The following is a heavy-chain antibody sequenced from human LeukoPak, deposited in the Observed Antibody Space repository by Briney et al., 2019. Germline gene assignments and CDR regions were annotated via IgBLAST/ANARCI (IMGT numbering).Heavy chain of an antibody. V-gene: IGHV3-23*01. J-gene: IGHJ4*02. D-gene: IGHD6-6*01. CDR1: GFTFSSYA. CDR2: ISGSGGST. Sequence: PGGSLRLSCATSGFTFSSYAMSWVRQAPGKGLEWVSAISGSGGSTYYADSVKGRFTISRDNAKNSLYLQMNSLRAEDTAVYYCAREGYSSSFDYWGQGTLVTVSS. CDR3: AREGYSSSFDY.